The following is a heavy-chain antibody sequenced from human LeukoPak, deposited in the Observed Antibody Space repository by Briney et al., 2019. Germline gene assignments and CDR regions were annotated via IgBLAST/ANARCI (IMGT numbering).Heavy chain of an antibody. J-gene: IGHJ4*02. D-gene: IGHD6-13*01. CDR1: GFTFDDYA. V-gene: IGHV3-9*01. Sequence: PGRSLRLSCTASGFTFDDYAMHWVRQPPGKGLEWVSAISWNGDTKAYADSVKGRFTISRDNAKNSLYLQMNSLRAEDTAFYYCAKARHWYTWGDYWGQGTLVIVSS. CDR3: AKARHWYTWGDY. CDR2: ISWNGDTK.